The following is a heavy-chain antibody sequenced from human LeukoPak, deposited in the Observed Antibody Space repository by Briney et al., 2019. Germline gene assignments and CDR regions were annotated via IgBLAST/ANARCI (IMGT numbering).Heavy chain of an antibody. Sequence: EASVKVSCKASGYTFSSYGISWVRQALGQGLEWMGWISVYTGNTNYVQKLQDRVIMTTDTSTSTAYMELRSLRSDDTAVYYCARGGNAPGGELDYGGNSDPTGYFHYWGQGTLVTVSS. J-gene: IGHJ1*01. CDR3: ARGGNAPGGELDYGGNSDPTGYFHY. D-gene: IGHD4-17*01. CDR1: GYTFSSYG. V-gene: IGHV1-18*01. CDR2: ISVYTGNT.